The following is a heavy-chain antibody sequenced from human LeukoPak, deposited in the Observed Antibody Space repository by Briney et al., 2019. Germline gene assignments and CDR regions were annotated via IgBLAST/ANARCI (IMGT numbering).Heavy chain of an antibody. CDR3: ARGEMATISARW. Sequence: PSETLSLTCAVYGGSFSGYYWSWIRQPPGKGLEWIGEINHSGSTNYNPSLKSRVTISVDTSKNQFSLKLSSVTAADTAVYYCARGEMATISARWWGQGTLVTVSS. CDR1: GGSFSGYY. J-gene: IGHJ4*02. CDR2: INHSGST. D-gene: IGHD5-24*01. V-gene: IGHV4-34*09.